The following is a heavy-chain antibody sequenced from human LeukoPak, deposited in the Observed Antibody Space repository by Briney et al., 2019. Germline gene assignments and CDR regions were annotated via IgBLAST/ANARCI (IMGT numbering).Heavy chain of an antibody. J-gene: IGHJ5*02. V-gene: IGHV3-48*01. Sequence: GGSLRLSRAASGFTFSIYSMNWVRQAPGKGLEWGSYFTSSSSTIYYGDSVKGRFPISRDNAKNSLYLQMDSLRAEHTAVYYCARDGDYDFWSGYSRWFDPWGQGTLVTVSS. CDR3: ARDGDYDFWSGYSRWFDP. D-gene: IGHD3-3*01. CDR2: FTSSSSTI. CDR1: GFTFSIYS.